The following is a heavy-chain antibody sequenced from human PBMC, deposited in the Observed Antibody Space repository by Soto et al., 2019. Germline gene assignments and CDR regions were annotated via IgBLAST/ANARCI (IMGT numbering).Heavy chain of an antibody. CDR3: ARVPILGPTGDFDY. V-gene: IGHV1-2*02. CDR1: GYTFTHYH. CDR2: VTPRSGEV. D-gene: IGHD1-26*01. Sequence: QVHLVQSGAEVKRPGDSVKVSCQASGYTFTHYHIHWVRQAPGQGLEWMGRVTPRSGEVYYSPKFQGRVTLTRDTSISTADMELTTLKFDDTAVFYCARVPILGPTGDFDYWGPGTLATVSS. J-gene: IGHJ4*02.